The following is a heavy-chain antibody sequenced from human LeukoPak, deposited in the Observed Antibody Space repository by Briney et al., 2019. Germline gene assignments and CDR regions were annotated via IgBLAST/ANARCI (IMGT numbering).Heavy chain of an antibody. CDR1: GGSISSSSYY. CDR3: ARDVCSSSSCYDY. CDR2: IYYSGST. D-gene: IGHD2-15*01. J-gene: IGHJ4*02. Sequence: PSETLSLTCTVSGGSISSSSYYWGWIRQPPGKGLEWIGSIYYSGSTYYNPSLKSRVTISVDTSKNQFSLKLSSVTAADTAVYYCARDVCSSSSCYDYWGQGTLVTVSS. V-gene: IGHV4-39*07.